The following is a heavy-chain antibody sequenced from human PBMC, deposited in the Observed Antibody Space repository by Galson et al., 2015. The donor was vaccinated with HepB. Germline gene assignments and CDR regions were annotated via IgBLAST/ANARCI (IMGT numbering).Heavy chain of an antibody. Sequence: SLRLSCAASGFTFSDYYMSWIRQAPGKGLEWVSYISSSSSYTNYADSVKGRFTISRDNAKNSLYLQMNSLRAEDTAVYYCARIGRDSKRAYEEDDAFDIWGQGTMVTVSS. J-gene: IGHJ3*02. CDR3: ARIGRDSKRAYEEDDAFDI. D-gene: IGHD3-3*01. CDR2: ISSSSSYT. V-gene: IGHV3-11*06. CDR1: GFTFSDYY.